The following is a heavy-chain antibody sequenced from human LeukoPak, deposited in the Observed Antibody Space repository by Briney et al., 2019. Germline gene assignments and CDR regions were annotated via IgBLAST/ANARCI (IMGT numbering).Heavy chain of an antibody. D-gene: IGHD2-15*01. CDR1: GGSFRGYY. J-gene: IGHJ4*02. CDR2: INHSGST. Sequence: SETLSLTCAVYGGSFRGYYWSWIRQPPGKGLEWIGEINHSGSTNYNPSLKSRVTISVDTSKNLFSLKLSSVTAADTAVYYCASRDYYSGGSCYGGSYYFDYWGQGTLVTVSS. V-gene: IGHV4-34*01. CDR3: ASRDYYSGGSCYGGSYYFDY.